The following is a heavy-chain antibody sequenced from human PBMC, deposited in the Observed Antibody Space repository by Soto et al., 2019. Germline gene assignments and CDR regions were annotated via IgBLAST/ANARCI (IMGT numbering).Heavy chain of an antibody. CDR2: IWYDGSNK. CDR3: ARDEGRYISFHNVDS. J-gene: IGHJ4*02. CDR1: GFTFSNHG. V-gene: IGHV3-33*01. Sequence: QVQLVESGGGVVQPGSSLRLSCAASGFTFSNHGMHWVRQAPGKGPEWVAVIWYDGSNKYYADSVKGRVTISRDNSKSTLYLQMNSLRAEDTAVYYCARDEGRYISFHNVDSWGQGTLVTVSS. D-gene: IGHD6-6*01.